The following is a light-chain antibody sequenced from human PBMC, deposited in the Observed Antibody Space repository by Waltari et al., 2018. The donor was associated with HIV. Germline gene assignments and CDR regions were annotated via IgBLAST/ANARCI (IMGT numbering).Light chain of an antibody. V-gene: IGLV2-14*01. CDR3: SSYTSSSPYVV. J-gene: IGLJ2*01. Sequence: QSALTRPASVSGSPGQSITVSCTGTSSDVGGYNYVSWYQQHPGKAPKLLIYEVIHRPSGVSNRFSGSKSGTTASLTISGLQAEDEADYYCSSYTSSSPYVVFGGGTKLTVL. CDR2: EVI. CDR1: SSDVGGYNY.